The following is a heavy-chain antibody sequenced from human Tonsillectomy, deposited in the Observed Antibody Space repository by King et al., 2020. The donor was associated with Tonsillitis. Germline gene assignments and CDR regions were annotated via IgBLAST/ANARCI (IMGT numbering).Heavy chain of an antibody. CDR1: GGSTSSSNW. V-gene: IGHV4-4*02. CDR2: IYHSGST. J-gene: IGHJ3*02. Sequence: VQLQESGPGLVKPSGTLSLTCAVSGGSTSSSNWWSWVRQPPGKGLEWIGEIYHSGSTDYNPSLRSRVTISVDKSKNQFSLKLSSVTAADTAVYYCAREGYSSSSPDAFDIWGQGTMVTVSS. D-gene: IGHD6-6*01. CDR3: AREGYSSSSPDAFDI.